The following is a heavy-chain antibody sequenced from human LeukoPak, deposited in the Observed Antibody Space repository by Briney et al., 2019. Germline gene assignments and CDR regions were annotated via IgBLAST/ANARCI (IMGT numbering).Heavy chain of an antibody. CDR3: ARLDDSSGYYSHFEY. V-gene: IGHV5-51*01. Sequence: GESLKISCKGSGYSFTSYWIGWVRQMPGKGLEWMGIIYPGDSDTRYSPSFQGQVTISADNSISTAYVQWSSLKASDTAMYYCARLDDSSGYYSHFEYWGQGTLVTVSS. CDR2: IYPGDSDT. J-gene: IGHJ4*02. CDR1: GYSFTSYW. D-gene: IGHD3-22*01.